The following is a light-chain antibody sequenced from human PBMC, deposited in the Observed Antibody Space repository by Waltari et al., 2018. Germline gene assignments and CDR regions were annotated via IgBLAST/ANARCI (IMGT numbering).Light chain of an antibody. CDR3: QKYVNLPAT. V-gene: IGKV3-20*01. CDR2: HAS. CDR1: ESVSKY. J-gene: IGKJ1*01. Sequence: EAVLTQSPGTLSLSPGESATLSCRASESVSKYLAWYQQKPGQAPRLLIYHASIRATGIPDRFSGSGSGTDFSLTISRLEPEDSAVYYCQKYVNLPATFGRGTKVEIK.